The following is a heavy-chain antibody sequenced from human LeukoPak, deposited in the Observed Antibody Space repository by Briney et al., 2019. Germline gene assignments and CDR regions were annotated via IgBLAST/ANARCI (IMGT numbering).Heavy chain of an antibody. CDR3: AKSKSPYPMDYIFDF. CDR2: ISNDGSII. D-gene: IGHD4-11*01. CDR1: GFTLSTYG. V-gene: IGHV3-30*18. Sequence: GRSLRLSCAASGFTLSTYGMHWVRQAPGKGLEWVAVISNDGSIIKYGDSVKGRFTISRDNSKNTLYVQMNSLRTDDAAVYYCAKSKSPYPMDYIFDFWGQGTLVTVSS. J-gene: IGHJ4*02.